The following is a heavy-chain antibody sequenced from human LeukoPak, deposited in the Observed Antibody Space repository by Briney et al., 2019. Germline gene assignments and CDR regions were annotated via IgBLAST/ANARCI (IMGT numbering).Heavy chain of an antibody. Sequence: SETLSLTCTVSGGSISSSSYYWGWIRQPPGKGLEWIGSIYYSGSTYYNPSLKSRVTMSVDTSKNQFSLKLSSVTAADTAVYYCARDLGWGTANYWFDSWGQGTLVIVSS. J-gene: IGHJ5*01. CDR3: ARDLGWGTANYWFDS. CDR1: GGSISSSSYY. V-gene: IGHV4-39*07. CDR2: IYYSGST. D-gene: IGHD3-16*01.